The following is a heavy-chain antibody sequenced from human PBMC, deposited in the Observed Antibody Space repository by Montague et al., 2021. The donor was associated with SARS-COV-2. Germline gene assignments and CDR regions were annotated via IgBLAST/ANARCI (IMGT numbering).Heavy chain of an antibody. CDR3: ARDTRPNFAYYDILAGDYWYCGIDV. V-gene: IGHV4-61*02. Sequence: TLSLTCTVSGGSINSGSYYWGWIRQAAGKGLEWIGRISTSGNTNYNTSLKSRVTISVDTSQNQFSLKMYSVTAADTAVYYCARDTRPNFAYYDILAGDYWYCGIDVWGQGTTVTVSS. CDR1: GGSINSGSYY. D-gene: IGHD3-9*01. J-gene: IGHJ6*02. CDR2: ISTSGNT.